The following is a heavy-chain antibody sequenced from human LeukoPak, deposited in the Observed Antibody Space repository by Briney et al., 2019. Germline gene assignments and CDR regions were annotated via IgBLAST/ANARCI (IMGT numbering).Heavy chain of an antibody. Sequence: ASVKVSCKASGYTFTSYDINWVRQAPGQGLEWMGWMNPNSGNTGYAQKFQGRVTMTRNTSISTAYMELSSLRSEDTAVYYCARAVPPLYGDYFSLDYWGQGTLVTVSS. V-gene: IGHV1-8*01. CDR1: GYTFTSYD. D-gene: IGHD4-17*01. CDR2: MNPNSGNT. CDR3: ARAVPPLYGDYFSLDY. J-gene: IGHJ4*02.